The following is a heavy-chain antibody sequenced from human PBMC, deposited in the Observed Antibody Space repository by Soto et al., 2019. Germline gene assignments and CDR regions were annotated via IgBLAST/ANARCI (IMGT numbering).Heavy chain of an antibody. CDR3: ARSGGYCSSTSCLDY. Sequence: SVKVSCKASGGTFSSYTISWVRQAPGQGLEWMGRIIPILGIANYAQKFRGRVTITADKSTSTAYMELSSLRSEDTAVYYCARSGGYCSSTSCLDYWGQGTLVTVSS. J-gene: IGHJ4*02. CDR2: IIPILGIA. CDR1: GGTFSSYT. D-gene: IGHD2-2*01. V-gene: IGHV1-69*02.